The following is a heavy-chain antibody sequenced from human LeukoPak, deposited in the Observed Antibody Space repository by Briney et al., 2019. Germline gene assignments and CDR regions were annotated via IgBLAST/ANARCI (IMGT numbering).Heavy chain of an antibody. J-gene: IGHJ4*02. V-gene: IGHV6-1*01. CDR1: GDSVSSNSAA. Sequence: SQTLSLTCAISGDSVSSNSAAWDWIRQSPSRGLEWLGRTYYRSKWYNDYAVSVKSRITINPDTSKNQLSLQLNSVTPEDTAVYYCARGGLKQLSPVVYFDYWGQGTLVTVSS. D-gene: IGHD6-13*01. CDR3: ARGGLKQLSPVVYFDY. CDR2: TYYRSKWYN.